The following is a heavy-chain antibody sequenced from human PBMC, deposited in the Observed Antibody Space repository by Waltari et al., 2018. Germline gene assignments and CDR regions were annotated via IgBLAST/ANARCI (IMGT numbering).Heavy chain of an antibody. J-gene: IGHJ4*02. D-gene: IGHD6-19*01. CDR2: IIPIFGTA. V-gene: IGHV1-69*01. Sequence: VQLLESGGGLVQPGGSLRLSCAASGFTFRSYAISWVRQAPGQGLEWMGGIIPIFGTANYAQKFQGRVTITADESTSTAYMELSSLRSEDTAVYYCAREGYSSGWFWGQGTLVTVSS. CDR1: GFTFRSYA. CDR3: AREGYSSGWF.